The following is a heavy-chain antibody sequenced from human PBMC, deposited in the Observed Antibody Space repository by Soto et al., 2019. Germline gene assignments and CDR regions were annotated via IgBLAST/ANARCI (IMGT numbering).Heavy chain of an antibody. CDR2: IYYSXRX. D-gene: IGHD5-12*01. J-gene: IGHJ4*02. Sequence: SETLSLTCTVSGGSISSSXXYWGWILQPPGKGLEWIGSIYYSXRXYYSPSLTSRATISVDTSKNQFCLKLRSVTAPDTAVYYCASLDSGYDSGYFAYWGPGTLVTVSS. CDR1: GGSISSSXXY. V-gene: IGHV4-39*01. CDR3: ASLDSGYDSGYFAY.